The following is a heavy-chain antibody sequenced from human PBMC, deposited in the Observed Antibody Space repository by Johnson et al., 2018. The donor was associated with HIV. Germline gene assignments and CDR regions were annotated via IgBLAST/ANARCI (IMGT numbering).Heavy chain of an antibody. D-gene: IGHD3-16*01. J-gene: IGHJ3*01. CDR1: GFTFSSYG. Sequence: QVQLVESGGGVVQPGRSLRLSCAASGFTFSSYGMHWVRQAPGKGLEWVAVIWYDGSNKYYADSVKGRFNISRDNSKNTLYLQMNSLRAEDSALYYCAKPPSMGADAFDVWGQGTMVTVSS. CDR2: IWYDGSNK. CDR3: AKPPSMGADAFDV. V-gene: IGHV3-33*06.